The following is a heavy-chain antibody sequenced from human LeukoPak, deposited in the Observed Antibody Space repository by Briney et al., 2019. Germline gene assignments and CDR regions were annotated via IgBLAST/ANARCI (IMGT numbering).Heavy chain of an antibody. D-gene: IGHD3-3*01. Sequence: SETLSLTCTVSGGSISSHYWSWIRQPPGKGLEWIGYIYYSGSTNYNPSLKSRVTISVGTSKNQFSLKLSSVTAADTAVYYCARVVYYDFWSWDNWFDPWGQGTLVTVSS. V-gene: IGHV4-59*11. CDR3: ARVVYYDFWSWDNWFDP. J-gene: IGHJ5*02. CDR2: IYYSGST. CDR1: GGSISSHY.